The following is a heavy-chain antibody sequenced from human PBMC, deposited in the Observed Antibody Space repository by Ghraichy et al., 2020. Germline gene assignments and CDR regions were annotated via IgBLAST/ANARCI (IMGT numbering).Heavy chain of an antibody. J-gene: IGHJ5*02. CDR1: GGSISSFY. CDR2: IFYSGNT. Sequence: SETLSLTCTVSGGSISSFYWSWIRQPPGKGLEWIGYIFYSGNTKYNPSLKSRVNMSVDTSKNRFSLTLTSVTAADTGIYFCARRNYGTTGYFFDPWGHGILVTVSS. V-gene: IGHV4-59*01. CDR3: ARRNYGTTGYFFDP. D-gene: IGHD3-9*01.